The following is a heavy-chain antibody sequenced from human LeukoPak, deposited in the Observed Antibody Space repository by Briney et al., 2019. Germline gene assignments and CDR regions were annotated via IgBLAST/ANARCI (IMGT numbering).Heavy chain of an antibody. Sequence: GSLRLSCAASEFTFSDYQMNWIRPAPGKGLEWVSYISSSGTVIYYADSVKGRFTISRDNAKNSLYLQMHSLRAEDTAVYYGARGRYYYGSWYMDVWGQGTTVTVSS. J-gene: IGHJ6*02. V-gene: IGHV3-11*01. CDR1: EFTFSDYQ. CDR2: ISSSGTVI. CDR3: ARGRYYYGSWYMDV. D-gene: IGHD3-10*01.